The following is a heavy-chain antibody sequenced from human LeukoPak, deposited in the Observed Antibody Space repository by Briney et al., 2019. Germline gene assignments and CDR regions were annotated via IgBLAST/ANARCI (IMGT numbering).Heavy chain of an antibody. D-gene: IGHD1-1*01. V-gene: IGHV3-64*01. CDR2: ISSNGGST. J-gene: IGHJ6*02. Sequence: PGGSLRLSCAASGFTFSSYAMHWVRQAPGKGLEYVSAISSNGGSTYYANSVKGRFTISRDNSKNTLYLQMGSLRAEDMAVYYCARRFSSLDYYYYYGMDVWGQGTTVTVSS. CDR3: ARRFSSLDYYYYYGMDV. CDR1: GFTFSSYA.